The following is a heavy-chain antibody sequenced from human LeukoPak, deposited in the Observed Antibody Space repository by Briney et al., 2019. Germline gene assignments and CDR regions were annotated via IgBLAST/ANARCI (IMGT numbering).Heavy chain of an antibody. Sequence: GGSLRLSCAASGFTFSDYYMSWIRQAPGKGLGWGSYISSSGSTIYYADSVKGRFTISRDNAKNSLYLQMNSLRAEDTAVYYCARDYYDSSGYYYFDYWGQGTLVTVSS. D-gene: IGHD3-22*01. CDR2: ISSSGSTI. CDR3: ARDYYDSSGYYYFDY. CDR1: GFTFSDYY. V-gene: IGHV3-11*04. J-gene: IGHJ4*02.